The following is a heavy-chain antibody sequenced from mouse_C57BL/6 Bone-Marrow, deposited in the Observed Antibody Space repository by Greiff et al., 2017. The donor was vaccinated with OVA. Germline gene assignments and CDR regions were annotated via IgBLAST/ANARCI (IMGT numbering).Heavy chain of an antibody. CDR2: ISNGGGST. CDR3: ARGNSSYAMDY. Sequence: EVQRVDSGGGLVQPGGSLKLSCAASGFTFSDYYMYWVRQTPEKRLEWVAYISNGGGSTYYPDTVKGRFTISRDNAKNTLYLQMSRLKSEDTAMYYCARGNSSYAMDYWGQGTSVTVSS. CDR1: GFTFSDYY. D-gene: IGHD1-1*01. J-gene: IGHJ4*01. V-gene: IGHV5-12*01.